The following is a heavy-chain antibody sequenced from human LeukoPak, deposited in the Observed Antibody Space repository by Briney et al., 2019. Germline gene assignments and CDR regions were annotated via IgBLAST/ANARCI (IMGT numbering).Heavy chain of an antibody. V-gene: IGHV4-30-2*01. Sequence: TLSLTCAVSGGSISSGGYSWSWIRQPPGKGLEWIGYIYHSGSTYYNPSLKSRVTISVDRSKNQFSLELSSVTAADTAVYYCARLLWFGEFSYNWFDPWGQGTLVTVSS. CDR3: ARLLWFGEFSYNWFDP. CDR2: IYHSGST. CDR1: GGSISSGGYS. J-gene: IGHJ5*02. D-gene: IGHD3-10*01.